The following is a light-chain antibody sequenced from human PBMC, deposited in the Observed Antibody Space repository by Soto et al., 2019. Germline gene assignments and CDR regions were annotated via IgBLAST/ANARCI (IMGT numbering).Light chain of an antibody. V-gene: IGLV1-44*01. J-gene: IGLJ1*01. CDR3: ASWDDSLNGPV. CDR1: SSNVGGNP. Sequence: QSALTQPPSASGTPGQRVTISCSGSSSNVGGNPVNWYQHVPTTAPKLLIYTNTQRPSGVPDRFSGSKSGTSASLAISGLQSEDEADYYCASWDDSLNGPVVGTWTKVTAL. CDR2: TNT.